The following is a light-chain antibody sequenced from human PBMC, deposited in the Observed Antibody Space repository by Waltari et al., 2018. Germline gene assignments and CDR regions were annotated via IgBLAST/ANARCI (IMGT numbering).Light chain of an antibody. CDR3: QQYYKFPCT. Sequence: DIQITQSPSTLSASVGDTVTITCRASQSIITWLAWYQQKPGKAPKLLIHKASTLKNGVPSKFSGSGSGTEFTLTISSLQPDDFATYYCQQYYKFPCTFGQGTKL. V-gene: IGKV1-5*03. CDR2: KAS. J-gene: IGKJ2*02. CDR1: QSIITW.